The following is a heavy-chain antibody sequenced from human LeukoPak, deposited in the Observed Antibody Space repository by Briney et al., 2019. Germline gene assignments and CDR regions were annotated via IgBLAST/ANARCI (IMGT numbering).Heavy chain of an antibody. CDR1: GYNFTSHA. V-gene: IGHV1-3*01. D-gene: IGHD3-3*01. Sequence: ASVKVSCKASGYNFTSHAIHWVRQAPGQRLEWMGWINGGNGNTKYSQRFQGRVTITRDTSASTAYMELSSPRSEDTAVYYCARGPAPEWLFFPVWFDPWGQGTLVTVSS. CDR3: ARGPAPEWLFFPVWFDP. J-gene: IGHJ5*02. CDR2: INGGNGNT.